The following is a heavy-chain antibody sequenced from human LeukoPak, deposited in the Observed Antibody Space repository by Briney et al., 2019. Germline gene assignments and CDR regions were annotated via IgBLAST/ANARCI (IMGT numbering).Heavy chain of an antibody. CDR3: ASVRFGELWDDAFDI. D-gene: IGHD3-10*01. CDR1: GFTFSSYW. Sequence: GGSLRLSCAASGFTFSSYWMHWVRQAPGKGLVWVSRINSDGSSTSYADSVKGRFTISRDNAKNTLYLQMNSLGAEDTAVYYCASVRFGELWDDAFDIWGQGTMVTVSS. V-gene: IGHV3-74*01. J-gene: IGHJ3*02. CDR2: INSDGSST.